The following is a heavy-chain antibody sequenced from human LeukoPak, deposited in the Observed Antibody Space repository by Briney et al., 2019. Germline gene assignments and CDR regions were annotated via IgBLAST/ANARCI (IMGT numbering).Heavy chain of an antibody. CDR3: ARGKYGDYADY. J-gene: IGHJ4*02. V-gene: IGHV3-53*01. D-gene: IGHD4-17*01. CDR2: IYSGGST. CDR1: GFTVSSNY. Sequence: GGPLRLSCAASGFTVSSNYMSWVRQAPGKGLEWVSVIYSGGSTYYADSVKGRFTISRDNSKNTLYLQMNSLRAEDTAVYYCARGKYGDYADYWGQGTLVTVSS.